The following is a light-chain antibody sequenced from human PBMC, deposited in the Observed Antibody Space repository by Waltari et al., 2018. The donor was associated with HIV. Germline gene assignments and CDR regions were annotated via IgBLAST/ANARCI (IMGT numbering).Light chain of an antibody. CDR3: MQALQTPFT. V-gene: IGKV2-28*01. J-gene: IGKJ3*01. CDR1: QSLHGNAYNH. Sequence: DIVMTQSPLSLPVTPGEPASISCTSNQSLHGNAYNHVNWYLQRPGQSPQLLIYLGSIRASGVPDRFTGSGFGTDFTLKINRVAAEDDGLYYCMQALQTPFTFGPGTKVHIK. CDR2: LGS.